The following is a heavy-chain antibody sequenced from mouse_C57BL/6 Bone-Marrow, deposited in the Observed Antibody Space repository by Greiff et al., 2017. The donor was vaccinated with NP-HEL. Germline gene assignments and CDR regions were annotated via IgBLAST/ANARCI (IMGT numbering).Heavy chain of an antibody. J-gene: IGHJ2*01. CDR2: IRNKANGYTT. CDR1: GFTFTDYY. Sequence: EVKVVESGGGLVQPGGSLSLSCAASGFTFTDYYMSWVRQPPGKALEWLGFIRNKANGYTTEYSASVKGRFTISRDNSQSILYLQMNALRAEDSATYYCARLTTVVATGDYWGQGTTLTVSS. CDR3: ARLTTVVATGDY. D-gene: IGHD1-1*01. V-gene: IGHV7-3*01.